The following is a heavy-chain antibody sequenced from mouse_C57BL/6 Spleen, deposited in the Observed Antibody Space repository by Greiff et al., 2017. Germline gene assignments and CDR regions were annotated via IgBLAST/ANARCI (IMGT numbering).Heavy chain of an antibody. CDR3: ARDYGSSADFDY. J-gene: IGHJ2*01. D-gene: IGHD1-1*01. V-gene: IGHV1-39*01. Sequence: EVQLQQSGPELVKPGASVKISCTASGYSFTDYNMNWVKQSNGKSLEWIGVIYPNYDTTSYNQNFKGKATLTVDPSSSPAYMQLNSLTSEDSAVYYCARDYGSSADFDYWGQGTTLTVSS. CDR2: IYPNYDTT. CDR1: GYSFTDYN.